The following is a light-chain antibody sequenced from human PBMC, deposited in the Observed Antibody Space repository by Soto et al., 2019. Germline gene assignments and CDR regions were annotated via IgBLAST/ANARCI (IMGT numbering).Light chain of an antibody. CDR2: EVS. V-gene: IGLV2-8*01. CDR3: SSYAGSSNLV. J-gene: IGLJ3*02. CDR1: SSEVGGYNY. Sequence: QSALTQPPSASGSPGQSVTISCTGTSSEVGGYNYVSWYQQHPGKAPKLMIYEVSKRPSGVPDRFSGSKSGNTASLTVSVLEAEDEAEYYCSSYAGSSNLVFGGGTKLTVL.